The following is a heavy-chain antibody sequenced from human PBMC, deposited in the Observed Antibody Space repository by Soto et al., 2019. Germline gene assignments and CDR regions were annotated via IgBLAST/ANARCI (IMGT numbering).Heavy chain of an antibody. CDR2: INHSGST. J-gene: IGHJ4*02. Sequence: PSETLSLTCAVYGGSFRGYYWSWIRQPPGKGLEWIGEINHSGSTNYNPSLKSRVTISVDTSKNQFSLKLSSVTAADTAVYYCARRGSNEYYGSGSYGYWGQGTLVTVS. CDR1: GGSFRGYY. V-gene: IGHV4-34*01. D-gene: IGHD3-10*01. CDR3: ARRGSNEYYGSGSYGY.